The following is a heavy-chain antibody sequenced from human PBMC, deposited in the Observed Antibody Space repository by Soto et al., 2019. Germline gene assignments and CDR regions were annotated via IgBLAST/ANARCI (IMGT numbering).Heavy chain of an antibody. CDR2: IIPYLSVT. V-gene: IGHV1-69*02. J-gene: IGHJ4*02. CDR1: GGTFSKYS. CDR3: ASGSAPDVDY. Sequence: QVPLVQSGAEVKKPGSSVKVSCTASGGTFSKYSISWIRQAPGQGLEWMGRIIPYLSVTNYAQKFKGRVTITADTSTGTAYMELNNLRSEDTAVYFCASGSAPDVDYWGQGTLITVSS. D-gene: IGHD3-10*01.